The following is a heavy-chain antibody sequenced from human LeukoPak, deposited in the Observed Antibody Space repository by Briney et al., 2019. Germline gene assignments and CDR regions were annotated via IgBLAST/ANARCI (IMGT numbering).Heavy chain of an antibody. CDR1: GYTFTSYD. D-gene: IGHD5-12*01. CDR3: ARGRSTGYPYYFEY. J-gene: IGHJ4*02. V-gene: IGHV1-8*03. CDR2: MNPNSGST. Sequence: ASVTVSCKASGYTFTSYDINWVRQATGQGLEWMGWMNPNSGSTGYAQKFQGRVTITRNTSISKAYMELSGLRSEDTAVYYCARGRSTGYPYYFEYWGQGTLVTVSS.